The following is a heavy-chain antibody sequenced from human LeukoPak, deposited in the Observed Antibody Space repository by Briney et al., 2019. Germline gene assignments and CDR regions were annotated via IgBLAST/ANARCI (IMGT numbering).Heavy chain of an antibody. CDR2: INPNSGGT. V-gene: IGHV1-2*02. D-gene: IGHD3-16*02. CDR3: TIMITFGGVIASDY. CDR1: GYTFTGYY. Sequence: ASVKVSCKASGYTFTGYYMHWVRQAPGQGLEWMGWINPNSGGTNYAQKFQGRVTMTRDTSISTAYMELSRLRSDDTAVYYCTIMITFGGVIASDYWGQGTLVTVSS. J-gene: IGHJ4*02.